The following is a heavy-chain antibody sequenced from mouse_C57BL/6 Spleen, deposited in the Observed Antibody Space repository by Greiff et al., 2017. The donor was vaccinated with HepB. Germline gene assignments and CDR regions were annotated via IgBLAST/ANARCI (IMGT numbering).Heavy chain of an antibody. CDR2: INPNNGGT. CDR1: GYTFTDYN. CDR3: ASAYYYGSSYDFDY. Sequence: VQLQQSGPELVKPGASVKIPCKASGYTFTDYNMDWVKQSHGKSLEWIGVINPNNGGTIYNQKFKGKATLTVDKSSSTAYMEHRSLTSEDTAVYYCASAYYYGSSYDFDYWGQGTTLTVSS. J-gene: IGHJ2*01. D-gene: IGHD1-1*01. V-gene: IGHV1-18*01.